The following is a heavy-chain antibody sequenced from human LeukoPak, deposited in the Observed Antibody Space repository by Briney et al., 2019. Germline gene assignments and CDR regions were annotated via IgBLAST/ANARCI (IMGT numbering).Heavy chain of an antibody. CDR3: TREALGYWFDP. V-gene: IGHV3-74*01. CDR2: INSDGSST. D-gene: IGHD1-26*01. Sequence: GGSLRLSCAASGFTFSSYWMDWVRQVPGKGLVWVSRINSDGSSTRYADSVKGRFTISRDDAKNTLHLQMNSLRVEDTAVYYCTREALGYWFDPWGQGILVTVSS. J-gene: IGHJ5*02. CDR1: GFTFSSYW.